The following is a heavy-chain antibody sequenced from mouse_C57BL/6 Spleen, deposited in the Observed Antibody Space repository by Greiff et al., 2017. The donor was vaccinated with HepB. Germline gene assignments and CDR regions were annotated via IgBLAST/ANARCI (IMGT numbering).Heavy chain of an antibody. CDR1: GYAFSSYW. CDR3: ARSGDGKFAMDY. CDR2: IYPGDGDT. D-gene: IGHD2-1*01. J-gene: IGHJ4*01. Sequence: QVQLKQSGAELVKPGASVKISCKASGYAFSSYWMNWVKQRPGKGLEGIGQIYPGDGDTNYNGKFKGKATLTADKSSSTAYMQLSSLTSEDSAVYFCARSGDGKFAMDYWGQGTSVTVSS. V-gene: IGHV1-80*01.